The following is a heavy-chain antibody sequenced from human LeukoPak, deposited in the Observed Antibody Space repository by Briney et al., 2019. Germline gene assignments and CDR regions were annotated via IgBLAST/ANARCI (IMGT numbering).Heavy chain of an antibody. D-gene: IGHD6-13*01. J-gene: IGHJ5*02. CDR3: ARGTAAAKIDP. CDR2: INHSGST. V-gene: IGHV4-34*01. Sequence: SATLSLTCAVYGGSFSGYYWSWIRQPPGKGLEWIGEINHSGSTNYNPSLKGRVTISVDTSKNQFSLKLSSVTAADTAVYYCARGTAAAKIDPWGQGTLVTVSS. CDR1: GGSFSGYY.